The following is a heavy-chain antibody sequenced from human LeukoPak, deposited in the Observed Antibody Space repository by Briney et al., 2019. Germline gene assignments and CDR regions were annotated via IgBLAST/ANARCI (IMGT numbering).Heavy chain of an antibody. V-gene: IGHV4-34*01. J-gene: IGHJ3*02. CDR3: ARGRGVLLWFGEARRSRAFDI. D-gene: IGHD3-10*01. CDR1: GGSFSGYY. Sequence: SETLSLTCAVYGGSFSGYYWSWIRQPPGKGLEWIGEINHSGSTNYNPSLKSRVTISVDTSKNQFSLKLSSVTAADTAVYYCARGRGVLLWFGEARRSRAFDIWGQGTMVTVSS. CDR2: INHSGST.